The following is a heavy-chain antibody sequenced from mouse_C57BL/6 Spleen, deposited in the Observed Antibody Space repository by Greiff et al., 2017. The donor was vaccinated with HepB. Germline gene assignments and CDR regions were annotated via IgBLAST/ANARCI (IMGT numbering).Heavy chain of an antibody. Sequence: EVQGVESGEGLVKPGGSLKLSCAASGFTFSSYAMSWVRQTPEKRLEWVAYISSGGDYIYYADTVKGRFTISRDNARNTLYLQMSSLKSEDTAMYYCTRDRDGRGDLYAMDYWGQGTSVTVSS. J-gene: IGHJ4*01. D-gene: IGHD1-1*01. V-gene: IGHV5-9-1*02. CDR3: TRDRDGRGDLYAMDY. CDR2: ISSGGDYI. CDR1: GFTFSSYA.